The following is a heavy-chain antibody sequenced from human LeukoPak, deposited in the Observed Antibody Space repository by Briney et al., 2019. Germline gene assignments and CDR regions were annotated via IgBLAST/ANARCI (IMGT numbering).Heavy chain of an antibody. Sequence: SETLSLTCTVSGGSISSYYWSWIRQPPGKGLEWIGYIYYSGSTNYNPSLKSRVTISVDTSKNQFSLQLNSVAPEDTAVYYCVRDEGGVGALYYYYYMDVWGKGTTVTVSS. D-gene: IGHD3-3*01. CDR2: IYYSGST. J-gene: IGHJ6*03. V-gene: IGHV4-59*12. CDR3: VRDEGGVGALYYYYYMDV. CDR1: GGSISSYY.